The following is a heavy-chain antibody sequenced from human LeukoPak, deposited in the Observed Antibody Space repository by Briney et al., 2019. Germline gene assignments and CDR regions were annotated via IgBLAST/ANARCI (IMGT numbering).Heavy chain of an antibody. CDR2: FDPEDGET. D-gene: IGHD2-2*01. Sequence: ASVKVSCKVSGYTLTELSMHWVRQAPGKGLEWMGGFDPEDGETIYAQKFQGRVTMTEDTSTDTAYMELSSLRSEDTAVYCCATDFRWGYCSSTSCSPPGYWGQGTLVTVSS. J-gene: IGHJ4*02. CDR3: ATDFRWGYCSSTSCSPPGY. V-gene: IGHV1-24*01. CDR1: GYTLTELS.